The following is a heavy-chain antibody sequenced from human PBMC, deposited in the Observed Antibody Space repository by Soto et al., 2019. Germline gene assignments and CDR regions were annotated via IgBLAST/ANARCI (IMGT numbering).Heavy chain of an antibody. CDR2: IYYSGST. CDR3: ARQWGVYVCDY. V-gene: IGHV4-59*08. CDR1: GGSVSGYY. D-gene: IGHD3-16*01. Sequence: QVQLQESGPGLVKPSETLSLTCTVSGGSVSGYYWSWIRQPPGKGLEWIGYIYYSGSTNYNPSLKSRVTISVDTSKNQFSLKLSSVTSADTAVYYCARQWGVYVCDYWGQGTLVTVSS. J-gene: IGHJ4*02.